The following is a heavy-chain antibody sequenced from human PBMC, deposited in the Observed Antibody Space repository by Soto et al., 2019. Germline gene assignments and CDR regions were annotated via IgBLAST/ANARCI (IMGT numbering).Heavy chain of an antibody. CDR2: IYYSGST. V-gene: IGHV4-59*01. CDR1: GGSISSYY. CDR3: AGTGGGRYDYICGSYRRGFDT. D-gene: IGHD3-16*02. J-gene: IGHJ5*02. Sequence: QVQLQESGPGLVKPSETLSLTCTVSGGSISSYYWSWIRQPPGKGLEWIGYIYYSGSTNYNPSLKSRVTISAATCTSQFSRKLRPLTAADTALYYCAGTGGGRYDYICGSYRRGFDTWGQGTLVTVSS.